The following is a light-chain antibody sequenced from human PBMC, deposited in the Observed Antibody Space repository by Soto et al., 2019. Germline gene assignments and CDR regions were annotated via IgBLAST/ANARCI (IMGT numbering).Light chain of an antibody. J-gene: IGKJ4*01. CDR2: AAS. CDR3: QQSYYTPLT. CDR1: QSITTY. Sequence: DIPMSLPQYSLSASVGDRVTITCRASQSITTYLNWYQHKPGEAPNLLIYAASSLQGGVPSRFSGSGSGTDFTLTISSLQPEDFATYYCQQSYYTPLTFGGGTKVDIK. V-gene: IGKV1-39*01.